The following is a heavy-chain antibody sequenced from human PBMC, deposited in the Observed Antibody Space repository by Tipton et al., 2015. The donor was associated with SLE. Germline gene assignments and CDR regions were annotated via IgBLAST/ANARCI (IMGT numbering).Heavy chain of an antibody. CDR2: IYRSGST. CDR3: ATGTLVGSWYYSMDV. D-gene: IGHD2-2*03. Sequence: TLSLTCTVSGGSIYNSSLYWTWIRQPPGKGLEWIGYIYRSGSTNSNPSLKSRVTISMDTSNNQFSLKLTSVSAADTAVYYCATGTLVGSWYYSMDVWGKGTTVTVSS. J-gene: IGHJ6*03. V-gene: IGHV4-61*09. CDR1: GGSIYNSSLY.